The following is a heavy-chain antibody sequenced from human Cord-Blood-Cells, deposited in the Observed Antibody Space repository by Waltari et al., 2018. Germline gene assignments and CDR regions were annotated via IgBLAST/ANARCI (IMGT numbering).Heavy chain of an antibody. CDR2: MIPILGIA. Sequence: QVQLVQSGAEVKKPGSSVKVSCKASGGHVSSHTISWERTGSRQGLEWMGRMIPILGIANYAQNVQGRVTLTADKSTSTAYMELSSLRSEDTAVYYCARDRVMGNSSSWPHFDYWGQGTLVTVSS. CDR3: ARDRVMGNSSSWPHFDY. D-gene: IGHD6-13*01. V-gene: IGHV1-69*09. CDR1: GGHVSSHT. J-gene: IGHJ4*02.